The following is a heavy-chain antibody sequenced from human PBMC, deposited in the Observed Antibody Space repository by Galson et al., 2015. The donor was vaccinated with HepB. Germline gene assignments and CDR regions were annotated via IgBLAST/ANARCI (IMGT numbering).Heavy chain of an antibody. V-gene: IGHV3-73*01. CDR2: IRSKADNYAT. Sequence: SLRLSCAGSGFIFSGSAIHWVRQASGKGPEWIGRIRSKADNYATLYVPSLGGRFTISRDDSKNMAYLHMTSLKTDDTAVYYCVRLGDPSGYSSRWGQGTLVTVSS. CDR1: GFIFSGSA. J-gene: IGHJ4*02. CDR3: VRLGDPSGYSSR. D-gene: IGHD6-13*01.